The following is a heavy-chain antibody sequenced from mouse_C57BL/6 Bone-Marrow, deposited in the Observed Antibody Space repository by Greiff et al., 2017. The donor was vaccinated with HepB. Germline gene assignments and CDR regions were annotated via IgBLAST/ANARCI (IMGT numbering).Heavy chain of an antibody. Sequence: EVKVVESGGGLVKPGGSLKLSCAASGFTFSSYTMSWVRQTPEKRLEWVATISGGGGNTYYPDSVKGRFTISRDNAKNTLYLHMSSLRSEDTALYYCARSLITTVRVWYFDVWGTGTTVTVSS. CDR3: ARSLITTVRVWYFDV. CDR2: ISGGGGNT. J-gene: IGHJ1*03. CDR1: GFTFSSYT. D-gene: IGHD1-1*01. V-gene: IGHV5-9*01.